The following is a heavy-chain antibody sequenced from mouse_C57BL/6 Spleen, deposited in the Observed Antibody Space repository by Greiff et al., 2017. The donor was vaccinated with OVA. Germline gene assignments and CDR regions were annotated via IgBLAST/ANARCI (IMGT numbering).Heavy chain of an antibody. CDR2: ISNGGGST. CDR3: APYGNYAWFAY. Sequence: DVQLVESGGGLVQPGGSLKLSCAASGFTFSDYYMYWVRQTPEKRLEWVAYISNGGGSTYYPDTVKGRFTISRDNAKNTLYLQMSRLKSEDTAMYYCAPYGNYAWFAYWGQGTLVTVSA. J-gene: IGHJ3*01. CDR1: GFTFSDYY. D-gene: IGHD2-1*01. V-gene: IGHV5-12*01.